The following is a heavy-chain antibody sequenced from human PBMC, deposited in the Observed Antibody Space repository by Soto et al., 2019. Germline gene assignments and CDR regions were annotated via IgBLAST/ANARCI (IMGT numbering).Heavy chain of an antibody. V-gene: IGHV1-69*06. CDR2: IIPIFGTA. D-gene: IGHD3-3*01. Sequence: GXSVKVSCKASGGTFSSYAISWVRQAPVQGLEWMGGIIPIFGTANYSQKFQGRVTITADKSTSTAYMELSSLRSEDTAVYYCARGAAGIRFLEWLLYRSPLGYYYGMDVWGQGTTVTASS. CDR3: ARGAAGIRFLEWLLYRSPLGYYYGMDV. J-gene: IGHJ6*02. CDR1: GGTFSSYA.